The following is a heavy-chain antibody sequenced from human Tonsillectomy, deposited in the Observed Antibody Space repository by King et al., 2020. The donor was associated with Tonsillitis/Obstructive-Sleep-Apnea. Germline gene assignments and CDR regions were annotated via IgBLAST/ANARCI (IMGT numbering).Heavy chain of an antibody. CDR1: GYIFTSYG. CDR3: ARQRATGGLMVAEEPYYYFGMDV. CDR2: INTYNGNT. D-gene: IGHD2-8*01. Sequence: QLVQSGAEVKKPGASVKVSCKASGYIFTSYGIGWVRQAPGQGLEWMGWINTYNGNTNYAQKLQGRVTMTTDTSTSTAYMDLRSLRSDDTAVYYCARQRATGGLMVAEEPYYYFGMDVWGQGTTVTVSS. J-gene: IGHJ6*02. V-gene: IGHV1-18*01.